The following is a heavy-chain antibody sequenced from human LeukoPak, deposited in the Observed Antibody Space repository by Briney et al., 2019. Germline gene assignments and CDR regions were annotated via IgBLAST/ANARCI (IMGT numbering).Heavy chain of an antibody. Sequence: SETLSLTCTVSGGSISSYYWSWIRQPPGKGLEWIGYIYYSGSTNYNPSLKSRVTISVDTSKNQFSLKLSSVTAADTAVYYCARDVGSSWPYYYYYYMDVWGKGTTVTVSS. V-gene: IGHV4-59*01. CDR2: IYYSGST. CDR1: GGSISSYY. J-gene: IGHJ6*03. CDR3: ARDVGSSWPYYYYYYMDV. D-gene: IGHD6-13*01.